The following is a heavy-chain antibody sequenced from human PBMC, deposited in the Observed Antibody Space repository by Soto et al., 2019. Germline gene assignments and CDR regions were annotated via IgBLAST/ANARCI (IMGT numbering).Heavy chain of an antibody. Sequence: SETLSLTCTVSGGSISSYYWSWIRQPPGKGLEWIGYIYYSGSTNYNPSLKSRVTISVDTSKNQFSLKLSSVTAADTAVYYCARGGNNYDSSGYPTPNFDYWGQGTLVTVSS. V-gene: IGHV4-59*01. D-gene: IGHD3-22*01. J-gene: IGHJ4*02. CDR1: GGSISSYY. CDR3: ARGGNNYDSSGYPTPNFDY. CDR2: IYYSGST.